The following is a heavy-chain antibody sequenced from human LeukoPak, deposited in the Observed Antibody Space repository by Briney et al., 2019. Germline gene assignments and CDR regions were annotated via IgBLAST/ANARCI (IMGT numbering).Heavy chain of an antibody. V-gene: IGHV4-61*02. D-gene: IGHD2-21*02. J-gene: IGHJ3*02. Sequence: PSETLSLTCTVSGDSITSGTYYWTWIRQPAGKGLEWIGRIYTSGSTNYNPSLKSRVTISVDTSKNQFSLKLSSVTAADTAVYYCAGAYCGGDCYSGRTFDIWGQGTMVTVSS. CDR3: AGAYCGGDCYSGRTFDI. CDR1: GDSITSGTYY. CDR2: IYTSGST.